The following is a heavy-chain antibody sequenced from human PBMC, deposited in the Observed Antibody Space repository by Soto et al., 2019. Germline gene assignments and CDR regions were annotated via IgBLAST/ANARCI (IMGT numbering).Heavy chain of an antibody. CDR1: GGTFSSYA. CDR3: ARAGEMATISNFQH. J-gene: IGHJ1*01. Sequence: GASVKVSCKASGGTFSSYAISWVRQAPGQGLEWIGGIIPIFGTANYAQKFQGRVTITADESTSTAYMELSSLRSEDTAVYYCARAGEMATISNFQHWGQGTLVTVSS. D-gene: IGHD5-12*01. V-gene: IGHV1-69*13. CDR2: IIPIFGTA.